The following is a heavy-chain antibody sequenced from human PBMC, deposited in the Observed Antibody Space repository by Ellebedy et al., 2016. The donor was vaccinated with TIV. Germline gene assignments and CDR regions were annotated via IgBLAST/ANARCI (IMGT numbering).Heavy chain of an antibody. CDR1: GFTFSDYY. CDR3: ARDLPDSGSYLAPKDAFDI. V-gene: IGHV3-11*05. D-gene: IGHD1-26*01. Sequence: GESLKISCAASGFTFSDYYMSWIRQAPGKGLEWVSYISSSSSYTNYADSVKGRFTISRDNAKNSLYLQMNSLRAEDTAVYYCARDLPDSGSYLAPKDAFDIWGQGTMVTVSS. J-gene: IGHJ3*02. CDR2: ISSSSSYT.